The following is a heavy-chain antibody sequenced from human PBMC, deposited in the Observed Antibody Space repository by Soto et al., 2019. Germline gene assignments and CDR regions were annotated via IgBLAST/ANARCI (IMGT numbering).Heavy chain of an antibody. V-gene: IGHV3-7*01. CDR1: GFTFSSYW. J-gene: IGHJ6*02. D-gene: IGHD5-18*01. CDR2: IKQDGSEK. CDR3: ARVQLNPVYSYGSPHYYGMDV. Sequence: PGGSLSLACAASGFTFSSYWMSWVRQAPGKGLEWVANIKQDGSEKYYVDSVKGRFTISRDNAKNSLYLQMNSLRAEDTAVYYCARVQLNPVYSYGSPHYYGMDVWGQGTTVTVSS.